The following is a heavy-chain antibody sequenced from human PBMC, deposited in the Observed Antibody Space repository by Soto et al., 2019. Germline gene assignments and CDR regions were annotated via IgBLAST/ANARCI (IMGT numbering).Heavy chain of an antibody. CDR2: IYYSGST. CDR3: ARLAGKRRYYYYYYYMDV. Sequence: SETLSLTCTVSGGSISSYYWSWIRQPPGKGLEWIGYIYYSGSTNYNPSLKSRVTISVDTSKNQFSLKMSSVTAADTAVYYCARLAGKRRYYYYYYYMDVWGKGTTVT. J-gene: IGHJ6*03. V-gene: IGHV4-59*01. CDR1: GGSISSYY.